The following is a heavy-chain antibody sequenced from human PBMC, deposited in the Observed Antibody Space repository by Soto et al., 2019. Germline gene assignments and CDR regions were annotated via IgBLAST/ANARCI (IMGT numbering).Heavy chain of an antibody. D-gene: IGHD3-22*01. CDR2: IYHSGGT. CDR1: GDSISSGGYS. V-gene: IGHV4-30-2*01. J-gene: IGHJ4*02. Sequence: QLQLRESGSGLVKPSQTLSLTCTVSGDSISSGGYSWNWIRQPPGKGLEWIGYIYHSGGTDYNPSLKSRFTITVDSSNNQSSLKLRSVTAADTAVYYCARDSRSGYYLEYWGQGTLVTVSS. CDR3: ARDSRSGYYLEY.